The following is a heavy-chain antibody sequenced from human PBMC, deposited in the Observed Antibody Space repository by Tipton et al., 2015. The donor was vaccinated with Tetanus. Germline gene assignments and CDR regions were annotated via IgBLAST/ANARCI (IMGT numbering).Heavy chain of an antibody. CDR1: GFIFSSYG. V-gene: IGHV3-33*01. D-gene: IGHD2-15*01. Sequence: SLRLSCAASGFIFSSYGIHWVRQAPGKGLEWVAVSWYDGTEKYYADSVKGRFTISRDNSKNTLYLQMNSLRAEDTAVYYCAREADCSGGSCFPGAFATWGQGTQVTVFS. CDR3: AREADCSGGSCFPGAFAT. J-gene: IGHJ5*02. CDR2: SWYDGTEK.